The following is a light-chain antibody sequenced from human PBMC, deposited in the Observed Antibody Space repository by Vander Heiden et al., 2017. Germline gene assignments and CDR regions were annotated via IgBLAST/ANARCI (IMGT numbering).Light chain of an antibody. CDR2: AAT. CDR3: LQDSDYPLT. J-gene: IGKJ4*01. V-gene: IGKV1-6*01. Sequence: AIQMTQPPSSLSASIGDTVTITCRPSQDIGNDLGWYQQKPGKAPKLLIYAATTLHTGVPSRFSGGASGTDFSLTISGLQPEDFATYYCLQDSDYPLTFGGGSKVELE. CDR1: QDIGND.